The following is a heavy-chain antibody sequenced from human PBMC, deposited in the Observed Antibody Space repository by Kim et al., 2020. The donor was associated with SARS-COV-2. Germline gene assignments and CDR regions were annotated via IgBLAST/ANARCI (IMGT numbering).Heavy chain of an antibody. D-gene: IGHD6-6*01. CDR3: AKDRYYYSSSSEVDY. V-gene: IGHV3-9*01. J-gene: IGHJ4*02. Sequence: DSVKGRFTISRDNAKNSLYLQMNSLRAEDTALYYCAKDRYYYSSSSEVDYWGQGTLVTVSS.